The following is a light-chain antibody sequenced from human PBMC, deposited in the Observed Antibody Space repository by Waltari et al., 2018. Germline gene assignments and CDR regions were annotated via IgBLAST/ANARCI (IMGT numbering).Light chain of an antibody. CDR3: CSYAGNKWL. CDR1: SGDVGMFNL. V-gene: IGLV2-23*02. Sequence: QSALTQPASVSGSPGQSTTISCSGSSGDVGMFNLVSWYPQHPGKAPQLIIYHVDDRPSGVSYRFSASKSGHTASLTISGLQPEDEADYYCCSYAGNKWLFGGGTKVTVL. CDR2: HVD. J-gene: IGLJ3*02.